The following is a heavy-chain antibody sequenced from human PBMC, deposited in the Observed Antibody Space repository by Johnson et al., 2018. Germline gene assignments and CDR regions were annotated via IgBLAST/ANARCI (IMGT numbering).Heavy chain of an antibody. Sequence: VQLQESGGGLVQPGGSLRLSCVASGFSFSSYSMNWVRQAPGKGLEWVSYISSSGDALYYADSVKGRFTISRDNAKNSLYVRINSLRADDTAIYYCAKCLLRFLQWFLFQHWGQGTLVTVSS. V-gene: IGHV3-48*01. J-gene: IGHJ1*01. CDR2: ISSSGDAL. D-gene: IGHD3-3*01. CDR3: AKCLLRFLQWFLFQH. CDR1: GFSFSSYS.